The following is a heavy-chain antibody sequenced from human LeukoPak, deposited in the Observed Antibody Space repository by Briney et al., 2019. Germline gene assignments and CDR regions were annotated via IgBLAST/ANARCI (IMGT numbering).Heavy chain of an antibody. J-gene: IGHJ6*03. CDR1: GGSFSGYY. Sequence: SETLSLTCAVYGGSFSGYYWSWIRQPPGKGLEWIGEINHSGSTNYNPSLKSRVTISVDTSKNQFSLKLSSVTAADTAVYYCARRYSGYARGVGEGYYYYYMDVWGKGTTVTISS. CDR3: ARRYSGYARGVGEGYYYYYMDV. D-gene: IGHD5-12*01. CDR2: INHSGST. V-gene: IGHV4-34*01.